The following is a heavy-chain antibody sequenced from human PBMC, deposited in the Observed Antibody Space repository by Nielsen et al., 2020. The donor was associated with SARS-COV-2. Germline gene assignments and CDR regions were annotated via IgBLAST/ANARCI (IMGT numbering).Heavy chain of an antibody. V-gene: IGHV1-2*06. J-gene: IGHJ6*03. CDR3: ARRFKEHYGSGSSPGSSYYFDV. Sequence: ASVKVSCKASGYTFIDYYMHWVRQAPGQGLEWVGRINPKSGGTNHAQKFQGRVTLTRDTSISTAYMELSSLRSDDTAMYYCARRFKEHYGSGSSPGSSYYFDVWGKGTTVTISS. CDR2: INPKSGGT. CDR1: GYTFIDYY. D-gene: IGHD3-10*01.